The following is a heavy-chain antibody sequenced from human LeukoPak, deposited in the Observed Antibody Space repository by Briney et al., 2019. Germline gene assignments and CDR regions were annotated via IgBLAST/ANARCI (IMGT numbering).Heavy chain of an antibody. CDR1: GYTFTDYY. D-gene: IGHD3-22*01. CDR2: INPINGAT. J-gene: IGHJ4*02. CDR3: ATHYYRSGYFSFAY. V-gene: IGHV1-2*02. Sequence: ASVTVSFRASGYTFTDYYMHWVRQAPGQGLEWMGWINPINGATSYAQKFQGRVSVTRDTSISTAYVELSELRSDDTAVYYCATHYYRSGYFSFAYWGQGTLVTVSS.